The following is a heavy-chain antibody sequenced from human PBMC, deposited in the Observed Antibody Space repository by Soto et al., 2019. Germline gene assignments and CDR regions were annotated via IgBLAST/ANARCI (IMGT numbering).Heavy chain of an antibody. D-gene: IGHD1-26*01. CDR1: GGSISSSSYY. V-gene: IGHV4-39*01. J-gene: IGHJ6*02. CDR3: ARSGELLVYYYYYYGMDV. Sequence: PSETLSLTCTVSGGSISSSSYYWGWIRQPPGKGLEWIGSIYYSGSTYYNPSLKSRVTISVDTSKKQLSLKLSSVTAAVTAVFYCARSGELLVYYYYYYGMDVWGQGTTVTVSS. CDR2: IYYSGST.